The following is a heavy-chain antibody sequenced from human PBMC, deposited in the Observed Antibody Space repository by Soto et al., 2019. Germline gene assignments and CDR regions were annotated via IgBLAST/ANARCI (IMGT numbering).Heavy chain of an antibody. D-gene: IGHD6-19*01. Sequence: NPSENASLTCTVAGGSLGSGSYYCNWTRQPPGKGLEWIGYIYYSGSTNYNPSLKSRVTISVDTSKNQFFLKLSSVTAADTAVYYFARDHRRTQWDSWVQGTLVTVSS. J-gene: IGHJ4*02. CDR1: GGSLGSGSYY. V-gene: IGHV4-61*01. CDR3: ARDHRRTQWDS. CDR2: IYYSGST.